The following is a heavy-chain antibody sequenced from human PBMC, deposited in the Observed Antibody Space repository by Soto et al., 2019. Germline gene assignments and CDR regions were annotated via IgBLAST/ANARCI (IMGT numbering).Heavy chain of an antibody. V-gene: IGHV1-18*01. CDR2: ISAYNGNT. D-gene: IGHD3-10*01. J-gene: IGHJ6*02. Sequence: QVQLVQSGAEVKKPGASVKVSCKASGYTFTSYGISWVRQAPGQGLEWMGWISAYNGNTNYAQKLQGRVTMTTDTSXXTAYMELRSLRSDDTAVYYCARDRWGGDYYYGMDVWGQGTTVTVSS. CDR3: ARDRWGGDYYYGMDV. CDR1: GYTFTSYG.